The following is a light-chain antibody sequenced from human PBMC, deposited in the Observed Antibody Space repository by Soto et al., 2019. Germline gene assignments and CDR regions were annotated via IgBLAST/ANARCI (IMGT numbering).Light chain of an antibody. J-gene: IGLJ1*01. CDR2: SNN. Sequence: QSVLTQPPSASGTPGQRVTISCSGSSSNIGSNTVNWYQQLPGTAPKLLIYSNNQRPSGVPDRFSGSKSGTSASLAISGLQSEDEADYYCCSYSGSSTPHDVFGTGTKVTVL. V-gene: IGLV1-44*01. CDR3: CSYSGSSTPHDV. CDR1: SSNIGSNT.